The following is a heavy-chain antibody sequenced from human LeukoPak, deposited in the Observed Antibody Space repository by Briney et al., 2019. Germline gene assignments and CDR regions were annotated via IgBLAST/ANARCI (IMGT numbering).Heavy chain of an antibody. CDR2: IIPIFGTA. D-gene: IGHD2-2*01. CDR3: ARAPAEVVPAATLTDYYYYMDV. CDR1: GGTFSSYA. J-gene: IGHJ6*03. Sequence: SVKVSCKASGGTFSSYAISRVLQAPGQGLEWMGGIIPIFGTANYAQKFQGRVTITTDESTSTAYMELSSLRSEDTAVYYCARAPAEVVPAATLTDYYYYMDVWGKGTTVTVSS. V-gene: IGHV1-69*05.